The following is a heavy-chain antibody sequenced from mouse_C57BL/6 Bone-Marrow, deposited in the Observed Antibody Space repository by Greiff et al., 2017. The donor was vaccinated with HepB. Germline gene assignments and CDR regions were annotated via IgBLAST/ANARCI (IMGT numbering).Heavy chain of an antibody. J-gene: IGHJ2*01. CDR2: IDPSDSYT. CDR1: GYTFTSYW. D-gene: IGHD2-5*01. Sequence: QVQLQQPGAELVMPGASVKLSCKASGYTFTSYWMHWVKQRPGQGLEWIGEIDPSDSYTNYNQKFKGKSTLTVDKSSNTDYMQISSLTSEDSAVYYCAREDYRNPFDYWGQGTTLTVSS. CDR3: AREDYRNPFDY. V-gene: IGHV1-69*01.